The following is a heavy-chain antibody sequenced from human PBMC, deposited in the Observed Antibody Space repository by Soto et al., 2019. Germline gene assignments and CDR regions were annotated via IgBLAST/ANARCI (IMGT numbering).Heavy chain of an antibody. D-gene: IGHD5-18*01. V-gene: IGHV3-7*01. CDR3: ARDRGYTYGFDF. Sequence: GGSLRLSCAASGYSISTYWMSWVRQAPGKGLEWVANVKQDGSEEYYVDSVKGRFTISRDNAKNSLYLQMNSLRDEDTAVYYCARDRGYTYGFDFWGQGALVTGSS. CDR1: GYSISTYW. CDR2: VKQDGSEE. J-gene: IGHJ4*02.